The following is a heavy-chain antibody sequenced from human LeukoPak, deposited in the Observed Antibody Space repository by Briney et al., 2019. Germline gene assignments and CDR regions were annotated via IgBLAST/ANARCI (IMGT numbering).Heavy chain of an antibody. J-gene: IGHJ4*02. CDR2: ISGSGGST. CDR3: AKDPSPYCSGGSCLFDY. V-gene: IGHV3-23*01. Sequence: GGSLRLSCAASGFTFSSYAMSWVRQAPGKGLEWVSAISGSGGSTYYADSVKGRFTISRDNSKNTLYLQMNSLRAEDTAVYYCAKDPSPYCSGGSCLFDYWGQGTLVTVSS. D-gene: IGHD2-15*01. CDR1: GFTFSSYA.